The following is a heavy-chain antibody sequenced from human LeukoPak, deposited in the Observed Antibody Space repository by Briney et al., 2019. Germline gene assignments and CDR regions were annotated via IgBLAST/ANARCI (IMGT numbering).Heavy chain of an antibody. Sequence: PSETLSLTCTVSGGSISSYYWSWIRQPPGKGLEWIGCVYYSGSTNYNSSLKSRVTISVDTSKNQFSLKLSSVTAADTAVYYCARVAPPCYSDSSGCYFDYWGQGTLVTVSS. CDR2: VYYSGST. V-gene: IGHV4-59*01. CDR3: ARVAPPCYSDSSGCYFDY. CDR1: GGSISSYY. J-gene: IGHJ4*02. D-gene: IGHD3-22*01.